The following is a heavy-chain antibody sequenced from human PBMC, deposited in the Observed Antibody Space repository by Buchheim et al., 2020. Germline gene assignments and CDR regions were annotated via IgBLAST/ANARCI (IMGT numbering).Heavy chain of an antibody. CDR3: ARKIPGTVYFDY. CDR1: GFTFSNYG. CDR2: IWFDGSKK. Sequence: QVQLVESGGGVVQPGRSLRLSCVVSGFTFSNYGMHWVRQAPGKGLEWVAVIWFDGSKKYHVDSVKGRFTISRDNSKNSVYLQMNSLRAEDTALYYCARKIPGTVYFDYWGQGTL. V-gene: IGHV3-33*01. D-gene: IGHD1-14*01. J-gene: IGHJ4*02.